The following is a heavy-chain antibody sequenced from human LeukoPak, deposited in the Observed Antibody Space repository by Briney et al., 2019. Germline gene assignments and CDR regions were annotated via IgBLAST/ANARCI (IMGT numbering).Heavy chain of an antibody. CDR1: GGTFSSYA. CDR3: ASNIAARRAPYYYYYMDV. V-gene: IGHV1-69*05. CDR2: IIPIFGTA. D-gene: IGHD6-6*01. Sequence: ASVKVSCKASGGTFSSYAIGWVRQAPGQGLEWMGGIIPIFGTANYAQKFQGRVTITTDESTSTAYMELSSLRSEDTAVYYCASNIAARRAPYYYYYMDVWGKGTTVTVSS. J-gene: IGHJ6*03.